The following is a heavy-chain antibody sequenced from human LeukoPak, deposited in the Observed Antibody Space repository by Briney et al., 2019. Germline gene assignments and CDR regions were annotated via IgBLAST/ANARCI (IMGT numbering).Heavy chain of an antibody. CDR3: TKGGSSDYFDS. CDR2: ISWNSGRL. D-gene: IGHD6-19*01. J-gene: IGHJ4*02. CDR1: GFPFDISD. V-gene: IGHV3-9*01. Sequence: PGGSLRLSCAASGFPFDISDMYWVRHAPGKGLEWVSKISWNSGRLQYADSVKGRFIISRDNAKNSLYLQMSSLRPEDTALYYCTKGGSSDYFDSWGQGTLVTVSS.